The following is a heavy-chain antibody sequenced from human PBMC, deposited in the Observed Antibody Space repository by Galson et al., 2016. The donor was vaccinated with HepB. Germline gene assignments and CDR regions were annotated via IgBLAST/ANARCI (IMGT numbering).Heavy chain of an antibody. J-gene: IGHJ4*02. V-gene: IGHV3-15*07. CDR3: TTDHAVTSIAGRRVDY. Sequence: QAPGKGLEWVGRIKSKTDGGTTDYAAPVEGRFTILRDDSKNTLYLQMNSLKTEDTAVYYCTTDHAVTSIAGRRVDYWGQGTLVTVSS. CDR2: IKSKTDGGTT. D-gene: IGHD6-6*01.